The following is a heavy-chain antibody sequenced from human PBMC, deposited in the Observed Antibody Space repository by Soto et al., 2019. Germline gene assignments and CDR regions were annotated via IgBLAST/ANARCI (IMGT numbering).Heavy chain of an antibody. CDR1: GYTFTSYG. CDR2: ISAYNGNT. D-gene: IGHD3-3*01. Sequence: ASVKVSCKASGYTFTSYGISWVRQAPGQGLEWMGWISAYNGNTNYAQKLQGRVTMTTDTSTSTAYMELRSLRSDDTAVYYCARHRGGDFWRGYIGQYYYYGMDVWGQGTTVTVSS. J-gene: IGHJ6*02. V-gene: IGHV1-18*01. CDR3: ARHRGGDFWRGYIGQYYYYGMDV.